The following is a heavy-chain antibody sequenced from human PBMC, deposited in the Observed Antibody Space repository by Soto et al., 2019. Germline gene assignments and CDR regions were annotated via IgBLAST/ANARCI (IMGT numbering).Heavy chain of an antibody. J-gene: IGHJ4*02. CDR1: GYAFSSYG. CDR2: INVHNGDT. CDR3: ARRGSGSYYNLDY. D-gene: IGHD3-10*01. Sequence: QVQLVQSRTELKRPGASVKVSCKASGYAFSSYGISWVRQAPGQGLEWMGWINVHNGDTEYTQKLQGRVTMTTDTSTKTGYMELRSLRSDDTAVYCCARRGSGSYYNLDYWGQGTLVTVSS. V-gene: IGHV1-18*01.